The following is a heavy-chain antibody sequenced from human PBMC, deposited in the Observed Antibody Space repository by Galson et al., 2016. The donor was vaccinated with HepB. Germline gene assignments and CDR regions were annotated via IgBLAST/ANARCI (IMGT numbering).Heavy chain of an antibody. Sequence: SLRLSCAASGFTFRDYYMRWIRQAPGKGLEWVSYISSSGNSIYNADSVRGRFTISRDNAMNSLSLQMNSLRVEDTAVYYCARLATGDLGNWYFDLWGRGSVVTVSS. CDR3: ARLATGDLGNWYFDL. CDR2: ISSSGNSI. D-gene: IGHD2-15*01. V-gene: IGHV3-11*01. J-gene: IGHJ2*01. CDR1: GFTFRDYY.